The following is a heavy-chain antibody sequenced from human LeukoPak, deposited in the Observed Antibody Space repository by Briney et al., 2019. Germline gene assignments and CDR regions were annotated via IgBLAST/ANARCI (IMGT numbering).Heavy chain of an antibody. J-gene: IGHJ4*02. Sequence: VASVKVSCKASGYTFTTYAMHWVRQAPGQGLEWMGWITPSGGTNYPQKFQGRVAITRATSITTAYMDLSRLTSDDTAVYYCARDRYGDGFAHFDYWGQGALVTVS. CDR3: ARDRYGDGFAHFDY. CDR1: GYTFTTYA. D-gene: IGHD5-24*01. CDR2: ITPSGGT. V-gene: IGHV1-2*02.